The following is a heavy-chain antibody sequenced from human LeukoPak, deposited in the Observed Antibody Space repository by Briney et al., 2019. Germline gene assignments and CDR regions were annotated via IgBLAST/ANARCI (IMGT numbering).Heavy chain of an antibody. Sequence: SETLSLTCTVSGGSISSYYWSWIRQPPGKGLECIGYIYYSGSTNYNPSLKSRVTISVDTSKNQFSLKLSSVTAADTAVYYCAREYYYGSPPFNWFDPWGQGTMVTVSS. CDR3: AREYYYGSPPFNWFDP. CDR2: IYYSGST. CDR1: GGSISSYY. J-gene: IGHJ5*02. D-gene: IGHD3-10*01. V-gene: IGHV4-59*01.